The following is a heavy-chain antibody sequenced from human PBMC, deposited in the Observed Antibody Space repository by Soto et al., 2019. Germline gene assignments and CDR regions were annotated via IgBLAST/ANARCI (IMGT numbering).Heavy chain of an antibody. Sequence: SETLSLTCTVSGGSVSSFYWSWIRQPPGKGLEYIGSISDSGSTNYNPSHKSRVTILLDPSKNQFSLRLSLVAAADTAVYYCARGVREEGSNGVCYRTRNFYFDRWGHGTLVTVSS. CDR1: GGSVSSFY. J-gene: IGHJ4*01. V-gene: IGHV4-59*02. CDR2: ISDSGST. CDR3: ARGVREEGSNGVCYRTRNFYFDR. D-gene: IGHD2-8*01.